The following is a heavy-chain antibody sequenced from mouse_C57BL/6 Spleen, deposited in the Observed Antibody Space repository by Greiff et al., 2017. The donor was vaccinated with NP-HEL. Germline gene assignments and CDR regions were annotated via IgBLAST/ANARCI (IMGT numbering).Heavy chain of an antibody. CDR2: IYPGDGDT. J-gene: IGHJ4*01. V-gene: IGHV1-82*01. Sequence: VQLQQSGPELVKPGASVKISCKASGYAFSSSWMNWVKQRPGKGLEWIGRIYPGDGDTNYNGKFKGKATLTADKSSSTAYMQLSSLTSEDSAVYFFAREETGAMDYWGQGTSVTVSS. CDR3: AREETGAMDY. D-gene: IGHD4-1*01. CDR1: GYAFSSSW.